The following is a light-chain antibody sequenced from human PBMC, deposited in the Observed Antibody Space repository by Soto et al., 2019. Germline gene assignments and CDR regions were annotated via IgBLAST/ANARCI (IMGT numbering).Light chain of an antibody. V-gene: IGKV3D-15*01. J-gene: IGKJ4*01. CDR1: QSVRGN. CDR2: GAS. CDR3: QQYIDWPRT. Sequence: EIVMAQSPATLSVSPGEGATLSCSASQSVRGNLAWYQQKPGQAPRLLIYGASTRASGIPTRFSGAGSGAEFTLTISSLQSEDSAVYFCQQYIDWPRTFGGGTRVEIK.